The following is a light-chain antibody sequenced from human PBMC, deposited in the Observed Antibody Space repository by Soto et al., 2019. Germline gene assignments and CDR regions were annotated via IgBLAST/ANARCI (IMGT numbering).Light chain of an antibody. CDR2: EVS. Sequence: QSVLTQPASVSGSPGQSITISCTGTSSDVGGYNYVSWYQQHPGKAPKLMIYEVSNRPSGVSNRFSGSKSGNTASLTISGLQAEDEADYYCSSYTSSSTYVLRTGTKVTVL. J-gene: IGLJ1*01. CDR3: SSYTSSSTYV. CDR1: SSDVGGYNY. V-gene: IGLV2-14*01.